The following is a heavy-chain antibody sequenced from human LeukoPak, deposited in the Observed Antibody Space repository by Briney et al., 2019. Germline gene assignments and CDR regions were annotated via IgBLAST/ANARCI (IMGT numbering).Heavy chain of an antibody. CDR3: ARVWLQLGAFDI. CDR1: GFTFSSYS. CDR2: ISSSSYI. J-gene: IGHJ3*02. Sequence: GGSLRLSCAASGFTFSSYSMNWVRQAPGKGLEWVSSISSSSYIYYADSVKGRSTISRDNAKNSLYLQMNSLRAEDTAVYYCARVWLQLGAFDIWGQGTMVTVSS. V-gene: IGHV3-21*01. D-gene: IGHD5-12*01.